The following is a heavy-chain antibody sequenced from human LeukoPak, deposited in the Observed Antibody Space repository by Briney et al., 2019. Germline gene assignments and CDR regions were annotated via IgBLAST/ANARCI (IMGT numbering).Heavy chain of an antibody. CDR1: GGTFSSYA. J-gene: IGHJ6*02. V-gene: IGHV1-69*04. Sequence: ASVKVSCKASGGTFSSYAVSWVRQAPGQGLEWMGRIIPILGIANYAQKFQGRVTITADKSTSTAYMELSSLRSEDTAVYYCAREGSGWYDYYYGMDVWGQGTTVTVSS. CDR3: AREGSGWYDYYYGMDV. CDR2: IIPILGIA. D-gene: IGHD6-19*01.